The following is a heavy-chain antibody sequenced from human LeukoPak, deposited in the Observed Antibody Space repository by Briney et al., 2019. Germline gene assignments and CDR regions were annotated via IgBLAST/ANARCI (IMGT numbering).Heavy chain of an antibody. Sequence: SETLSLTCTVSGGSISSSSYYWGWIRQPPGKGLEWIGSICYSGSTYYNPSLKSRVTISVDTSKNQFSLKLSSVTAADTAVYYCARSSIAAVDYWGQGTLVTVSS. CDR3: ARSSIAAVDY. D-gene: IGHD6-13*01. CDR1: GGSISSSSYY. V-gene: IGHV4-39*01. J-gene: IGHJ4*02. CDR2: ICYSGST.